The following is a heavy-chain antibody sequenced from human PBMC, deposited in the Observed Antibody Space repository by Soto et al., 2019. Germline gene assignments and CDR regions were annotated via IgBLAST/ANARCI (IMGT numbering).Heavy chain of an antibody. CDR1: GFSFTTYW. CDR3: AKDGGIVATPRSLYGMDV. J-gene: IGHJ6*02. CDR2: IYPGDSKT. V-gene: IGHV5-51*01. D-gene: IGHD5-12*01. Sequence: GESLKISCQGAGFSFTTYWIAWVRQMPGKGLEWMGIIYPGDSKTTYSPSFQGQVTISADKSISTAYLQWSSLKASDTATYYCAKDGGIVATPRSLYGMDVWGQGTTVTVSS.